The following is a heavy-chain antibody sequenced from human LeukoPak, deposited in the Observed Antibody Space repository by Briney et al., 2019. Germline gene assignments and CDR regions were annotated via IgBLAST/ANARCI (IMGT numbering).Heavy chain of an antibody. CDR1: GYSFTSYW. D-gene: IGHD3-22*01. CDR2: IYPDDSDT. CDR3: ARHRGYDSSGHPGDY. J-gene: IGHJ4*02. V-gene: IGHV5-51*01. Sequence: GESLKISCKGSGYSFTSYWIGWVRQMPGKGLEWMRIIYPDDSDTRYSPSFQGQVTISADKSISTAYLQWSSLKASDTAMYYCARHRGYDSSGHPGDYWGQGTLVTVSS.